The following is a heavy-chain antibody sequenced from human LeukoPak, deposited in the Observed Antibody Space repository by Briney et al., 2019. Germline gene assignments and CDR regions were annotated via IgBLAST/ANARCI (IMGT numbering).Heavy chain of an antibody. CDR2: MNPNSGNT. J-gene: IGHJ6*02. Sequence: GASVKVSCKASGYTFTSYDINWVRQAPGQGLEWMGWMNPNSGNTGYAQKFQGRVTMTRNTSISTAYMELSSLRSEDTAVYYCAREHIVTRPGGYYYYGMDVWGQGTTVIVSS. CDR1: GYTFTSYD. CDR3: AREHIVTRPGGYYYYGMDV. V-gene: IGHV1-8*01. D-gene: IGHD2-21*01.